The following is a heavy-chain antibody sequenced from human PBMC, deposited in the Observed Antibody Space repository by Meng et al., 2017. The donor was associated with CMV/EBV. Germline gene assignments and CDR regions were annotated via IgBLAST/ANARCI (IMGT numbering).Heavy chain of an antibody. V-gene: IGHV1-69*05. J-gene: IGHJ3*02. CDR1: GGTFSGYA. CDR2: IIPIFGTA. Sequence: SVKVSCKASGGTFSGYAISWVRQAPGQGLEWMGGIIPIFGTANYAQKFQGRVTITTDESTSTAYMELSSLRSEDTAVYYCARGLPAADPDAFDIWGQGTMVTVSS. CDR3: ARGLPAADPDAFDI. D-gene: IGHD2-2*01.